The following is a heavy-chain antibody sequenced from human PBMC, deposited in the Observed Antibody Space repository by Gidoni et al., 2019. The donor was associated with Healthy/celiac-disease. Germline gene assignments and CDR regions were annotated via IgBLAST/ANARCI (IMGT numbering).Heavy chain of an antibody. CDR1: GGTFSSYA. CDR3: ARDLQAAAGPKYYYYYGMDV. Sequence: QVQLVQSGAAVKKPGSSVKVSCKASGGTFSSYAISWVRQAPGQGLEWMGGIIPIFGTANYAQKFQGSVTITADESTSTAYMELSSLRSEDTAVYYCARDLQAAAGPKYYYYYGMDVWGQGTTVTVSS. V-gene: IGHV1-69*01. D-gene: IGHD6-13*01. J-gene: IGHJ6*02. CDR2: IIPIFGTA.